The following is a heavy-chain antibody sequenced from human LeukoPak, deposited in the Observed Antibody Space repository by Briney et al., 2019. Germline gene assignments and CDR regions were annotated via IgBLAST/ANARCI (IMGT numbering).Heavy chain of an antibody. CDR1: GFTFSSYG. D-gene: IGHD6-19*01. Sequence: PGRSLRLSCAASGFTFSSYGMHWVRQAPGKGLEWVAVISYDGSNKYYADSVKGRFTISRDNSKNTLYLQMNSLRAEDTAVYYCTRMYSSGWYYFDYWGQGTLVTVSS. V-gene: IGHV3-30*03. CDR2: ISYDGSNK. CDR3: TRMYSSGWYYFDY. J-gene: IGHJ4*02.